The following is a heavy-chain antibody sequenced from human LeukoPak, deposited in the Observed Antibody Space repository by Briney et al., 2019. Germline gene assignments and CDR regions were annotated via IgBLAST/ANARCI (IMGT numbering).Heavy chain of an antibody. CDR3: ARAGNWGYFDY. Sequence: ASVKVSRKASGYTFTSYYMHWVRQAPGQGLEWMGIINPSGGSTSYAQKFQGRVAMTRDTSTSTVYMELSSLRSEDTAVYYCARAGNWGYFDYWGQGTLVTVSS. J-gene: IGHJ4*02. CDR1: GYTFTSYY. CDR2: INPSGGST. D-gene: IGHD7-27*01. V-gene: IGHV1-46*01.